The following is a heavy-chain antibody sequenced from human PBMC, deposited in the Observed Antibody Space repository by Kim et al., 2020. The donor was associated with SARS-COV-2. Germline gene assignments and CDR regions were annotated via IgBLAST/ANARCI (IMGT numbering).Heavy chain of an antibody. Sequence: SVKVSCKASGGTFSSYAISWVRQAPGQGLEWMGGIIPIFGTANYAQKFQGRVTITADESTNTAYMELSSLRSEDTAVYYCTRNGLEQWLVEGTFDPWGQGTLVTVSS. CDR3: TRNGLEQWLVEGTFDP. D-gene: IGHD6-19*01. J-gene: IGHJ5*02. V-gene: IGHV1-69*13. CDR1: GGTFSSYA. CDR2: IIPIFGTA.